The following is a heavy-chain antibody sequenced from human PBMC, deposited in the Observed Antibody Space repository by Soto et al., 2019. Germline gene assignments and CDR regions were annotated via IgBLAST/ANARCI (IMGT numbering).Heavy chain of an antibody. V-gene: IGHV3-23*01. D-gene: IGHD2-21*02. CDR3: AKGRGVGDSTPFQH. CDR2: ISGSGGST. J-gene: IGHJ1*01. CDR1: GFTFSSYA. Sequence: GGSLRLSCVASGFTFSSYAMSWVRQAPGKGLEWVSAISGSGGSTYYADSVKGRFTISRDNSKNTLYLQMNSLRAEDTAVYYCAKGRGVGDSTPFQHWGQGTLVTVSS.